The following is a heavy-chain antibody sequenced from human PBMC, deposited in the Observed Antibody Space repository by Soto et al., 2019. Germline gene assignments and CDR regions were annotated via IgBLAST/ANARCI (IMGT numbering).Heavy chain of an antibody. J-gene: IGHJ6*02. CDR3: ARDTHFDLTFHYYGMDV. V-gene: IGHV1-46*01. CDR1: GYTFTNFY. CDR2: INPNTGST. Sequence: QVQLVQSGPEVKKPGASVKLSCKASGYTFTNFYIHWVRQAPGQGLEWIGIINPNTGSTSNTPKYLGRITVTRDTSTSTVDMELIGRSYEDTAVYYCARDTHFDLTFHYYGMDVWGQGTTVTVSS.